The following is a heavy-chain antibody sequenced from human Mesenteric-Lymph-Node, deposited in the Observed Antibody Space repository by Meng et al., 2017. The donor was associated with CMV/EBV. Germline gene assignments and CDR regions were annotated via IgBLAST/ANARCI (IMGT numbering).Heavy chain of an antibody. V-gene: IGHV4-61*01. CDR1: GGSISSSSYY. CDR2: IYYSGST. Sequence: SETLSLTCTVSGGSISSSSYYWTWVRQPPGKALEWIGHIYYSGSTSYNPSLRSRVTISIDTSKNQFSLKLSSVTAADTAVYYCARKTSAWIAWFDPWGQGTLVTVSS. CDR3: ARKTSAWIAWFDP. D-gene: IGHD2-2*01. J-gene: IGHJ5*02.